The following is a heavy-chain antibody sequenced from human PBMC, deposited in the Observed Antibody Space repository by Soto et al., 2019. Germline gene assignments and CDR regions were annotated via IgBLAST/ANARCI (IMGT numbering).Heavy chain of an antibody. D-gene: IGHD2-2*01. V-gene: IGHV3-48*01. CDR1: GFTFSSYS. CDR2: ISSSRSTI. CDR3: ARDCPGSSTTCYGNEWFDS. Sequence: PGVSLRLSCAASGFTFSSYSMNWVRQAPGKGLEWVSYISSSRSTIYYADSVKGRFTISRDNAKNSLYLQMNSLRAEDTAVYYCARDCPGSSTTCYGNEWFDSWGQGTLVTVSS. J-gene: IGHJ5*01.